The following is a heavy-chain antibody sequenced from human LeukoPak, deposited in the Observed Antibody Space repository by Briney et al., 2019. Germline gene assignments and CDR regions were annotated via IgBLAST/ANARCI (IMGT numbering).Heavy chain of an antibody. CDR3: ARDPSQSYYDILTGYSHGDY. V-gene: IGHV4-31*03. CDR1: GGSISSGGYY. D-gene: IGHD3-9*01. Sequence: IPSQTLSLTCTVSGGSISSGGYYWSWIRQHPGKGLEWIGSIYYSGSTYYNPSLKSRVTISVDTSKNQFSLKLSSVTAADTAVYYCARDPSQSYYDILTGYSHGDYWGQGTLVTVSS. J-gene: IGHJ4*02. CDR2: IYYSGST.